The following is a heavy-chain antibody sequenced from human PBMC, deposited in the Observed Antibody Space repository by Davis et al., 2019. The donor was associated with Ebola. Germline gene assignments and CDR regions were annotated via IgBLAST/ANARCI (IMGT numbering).Heavy chain of an antibody. CDR1: GYTFTSYY. V-gene: IGHV1-46*03. J-gene: IGHJ6*02. D-gene: IGHD2-2*01. CDR3: AREPNIVLVPAAIGGGYYYYGMDV. CDR2: INPSGDST. Sequence: AASVKVSCKASGYTFTSYYMHWVRQAPGQGLEWMGIINPSGDSTSYAQKFQGRVTMTRDTSTSTVYMELSSLRSEDTAVYYCAREPNIVLVPAAIGGGYYYYGMDVWGQGTTVTVSS.